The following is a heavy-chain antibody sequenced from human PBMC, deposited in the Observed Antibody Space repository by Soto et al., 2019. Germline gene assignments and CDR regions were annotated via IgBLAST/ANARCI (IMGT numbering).Heavy chain of an antibody. Sequence: QVQLQVSGPGLVKPSATLSLSCTVSTGSSDSFYWSWIRQPPGKGLEWIGYFFYTGRTNHNPSLKGGVTISLDISTSQFSLSLTSVTAADTAMYYCARSRDGYNLNPIDQWGQGLLVTVSS. V-gene: IGHV4-59*01. D-gene: IGHD5-12*01. CDR2: FFYTGRT. CDR3: ARSRDGYNLNPIDQ. J-gene: IGHJ4*02. CDR1: TGSSDSFY.